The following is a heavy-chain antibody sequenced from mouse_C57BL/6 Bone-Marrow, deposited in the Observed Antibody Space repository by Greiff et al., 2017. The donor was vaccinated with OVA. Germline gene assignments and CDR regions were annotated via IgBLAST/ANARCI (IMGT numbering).Heavy chain of an antibody. CDR1: GFNIKDDY. CDR2: IDPENGDT. CDR3: TSYGNFDD. D-gene: IGHD2-1*01. J-gene: IGHJ2*01. V-gene: IGHV14-4*01. Sequence: EVQLQQSGAELVRPGASVKLSCTASGFNIKDDYMHWVKQRPEQGLEWIGWIDPENGDTEYASKFQGKATITADTSSNTAYLQLSSLTSEDTAVDYCTSYGNFDDWGQGTTLTVSS.